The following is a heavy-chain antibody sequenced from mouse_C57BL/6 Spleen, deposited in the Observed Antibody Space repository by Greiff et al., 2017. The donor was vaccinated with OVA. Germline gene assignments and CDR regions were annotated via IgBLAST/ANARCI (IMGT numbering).Heavy chain of an antibody. Sequence: VQLQASYAELVKPGASVTISCKVSGYTFTDHTIHWMKQRPEQGLEWIGYIYPRDGSTKYNEQFKGKATLTADKSSSTAYIQLNSLTSEDSAVYFCASDHSNFFDYWGQGTTLTVSS. J-gene: IGHJ2*01. D-gene: IGHD2-5*01. CDR1: GYTFTDHT. CDR2: IYPRDGST. CDR3: ASDHSNFFDY. V-gene: IGHV1-78*01.